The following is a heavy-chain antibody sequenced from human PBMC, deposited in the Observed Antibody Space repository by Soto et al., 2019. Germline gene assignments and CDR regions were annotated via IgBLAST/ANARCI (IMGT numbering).Heavy chain of an antibody. V-gene: IGHV1-18*01. CDR2: ISAYNGNT. Sequence: ASVKVSFKASGYTFTSYGISWVRQAPGQGLEWMGWISAYNGNTNYAQKLQGRVTMTTDTSTSTAYMELRSLRSDDTAVYYCARDFDSSFYYYYYYGMDVWGQGTTVTVSS. D-gene: IGHD3-22*01. CDR3: ARDFDSSFYYYYYYGMDV. CDR1: GYTFTSYG. J-gene: IGHJ6*02.